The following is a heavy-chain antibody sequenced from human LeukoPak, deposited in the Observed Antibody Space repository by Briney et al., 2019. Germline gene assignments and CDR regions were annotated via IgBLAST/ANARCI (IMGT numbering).Heavy chain of an antibody. CDR2: IIPIFGTA. CDR1: GGTFSSYA. V-gene: IGHV1-69*01. J-gene: IGHJ4*02. CDR3: ARGRPQGDVVVPAAN. D-gene: IGHD2-2*01. Sequence: ASVKVSCKASGGTFSSYAISCVRQAPGQGLEWMGEIIPIFGTANYAQKFQGRVTNPADEPTSRAYMELSSLRSEDTAVYYCARGRPQGDVVVPAANWGQGTLVSVSS.